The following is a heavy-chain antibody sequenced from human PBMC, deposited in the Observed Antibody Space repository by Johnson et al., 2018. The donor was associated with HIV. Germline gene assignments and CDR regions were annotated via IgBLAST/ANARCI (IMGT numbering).Heavy chain of an antibody. CDR1: GFTFSDYF. V-gene: IGHV3-11*04. CDR3: ARDRGYWDAFDI. D-gene: IGHD3-22*01. J-gene: IGHJ3*02. Sequence: QVQLVESGGGLVKPGGSLRLSCAASGFTFSDYFISWIRQAPGKGLEWVSYISSSGGTIYYADSVKGRFSISRDNAKNSLYLQMNSLRAEDTAVYYCARDRGYWDAFDIWGQGTMVTVSS. CDR2: ISSSGGTI.